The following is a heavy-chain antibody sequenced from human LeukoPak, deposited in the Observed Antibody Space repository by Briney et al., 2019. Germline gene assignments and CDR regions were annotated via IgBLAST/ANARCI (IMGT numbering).Heavy chain of an antibody. V-gene: IGHV1-3*04. J-gene: IGHJ5*02. CDR3: ARDVGYGDP. D-gene: IGHD4-17*01. CDR1: GYTFTTYS. Sequence: ASVKVSCKASGYTFTTYSMHWVRQAPGQRLEWMGWINTGNGNTKHSQNFQGRVTITRDTSASTAYIELSSLTPEDTAVYYCARDVGYGDPWGQGTLVTVSS. CDR2: INTGNGNT.